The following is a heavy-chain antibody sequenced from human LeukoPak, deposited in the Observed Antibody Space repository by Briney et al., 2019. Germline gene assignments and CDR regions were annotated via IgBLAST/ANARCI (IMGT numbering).Heavy chain of an antibody. V-gene: IGHV4-59*08. Sequence: SETLSLTCTVSGGSISSYYWSWIRQPPGKGLEWIGYIYYSGSTNYNPSLKSRVTIPVDTSKNQFSLKLSSVTAADTAVYYCARHRVAAAGAWGPFDYWGQGTLVTVSS. D-gene: IGHD6-13*01. J-gene: IGHJ4*02. CDR3: ARHRVAAAGAWGPFDY. CDR1: GGSISSYY. CDR2: IYYSGST.